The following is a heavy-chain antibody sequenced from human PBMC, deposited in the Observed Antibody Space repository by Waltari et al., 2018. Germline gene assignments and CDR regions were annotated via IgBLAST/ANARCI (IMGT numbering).Heavy chain of an antibody. V-gene: IGHV4-39*01. CDR1: GGSISSSSYY. J-gene: IGHJ4*02. CDR3: ARVYPIAAAGTPFDY. D-gene: IGHD6-13*01. Sequence: QLQLQESGPGLVKPSETLSLTCTVSGGSISSSSYYWGWIRQPPGKGLEWIGGIYYSGSTYYNPSLKSRVTISVDTSKNQFSLKLSSVTAADTAVYYCARVYPIAAAGTPFDYWGQGTLVTVSS. CDR2: IYYSGST.